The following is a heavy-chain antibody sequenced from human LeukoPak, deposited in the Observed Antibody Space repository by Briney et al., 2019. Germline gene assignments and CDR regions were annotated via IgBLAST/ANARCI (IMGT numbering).Heavy chain of an antibody. D-gene: IGHD3/OR15-3a*01. CDR1: GYTFTSYD. J-gene: IGHJ6*03. Sequence: GASVKVSCKASGYTFTSYDMNWVRQATGQGLEWLGWMNPNSGNTGYAQNFQGSVTMTMNTSITTAYMELSSLRSEDTAVYYCARALSWTTESYYYMDVWGKGTTVTVSS. CDR3: ARALSWTTESYYYMDV. CDR2: MNPNSGNT. V-gene: IGHV1-8*01.